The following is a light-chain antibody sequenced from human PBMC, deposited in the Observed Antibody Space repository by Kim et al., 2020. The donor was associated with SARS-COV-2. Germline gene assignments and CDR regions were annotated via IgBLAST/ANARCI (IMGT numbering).Light chain of an antibody. CDR1: QSLFHSSNKKYY. CDR3: QQFFSRPPT. CDR2: WAS. Sequence: DVVLTQSPDSLAVSLGERATVNCKSSQSLFHSSNKKYYLLWYQLKPGQPPKLLINWASTRESGVPDRFSGSASGTDFSLTISSLQPEDVAVYFCQQFFSRPPTFGQGTKLEI. V-gene: IGKV4-1*01. J-gene: IGKJ2*01.